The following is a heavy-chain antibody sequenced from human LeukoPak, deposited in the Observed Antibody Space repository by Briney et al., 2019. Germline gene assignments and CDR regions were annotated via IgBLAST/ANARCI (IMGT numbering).Heavy chain of an antibody. CDR2: IYSGGST. CDR3: ASGDYDFWSGYYTGHWFDP. V-gene: IGHV3-66*02. CDR1: GFTVSSNY. J-gene: IGHJ5*02. D-gene: IGHD3-3*01. Sequence: GGSLRLSCAASGFTVSSNYMSWVRQAPGKGLEWVSVIYSGGSTYYADSVKGRFTISRDNSENTLYLQMNSLRAEDTAVYYCASGDYDFWSGYYTGHWFDPWGQGTLVTVSS.